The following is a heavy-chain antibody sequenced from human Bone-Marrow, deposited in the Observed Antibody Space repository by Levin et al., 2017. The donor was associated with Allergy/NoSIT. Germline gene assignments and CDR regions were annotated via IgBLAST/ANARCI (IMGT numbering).Heavy chain of an antibody. V-gene: IGHV3-13*01. CDR3: ASGSSRNGMDV. Sequence: GGSLRLSCAASGFIFSTYDLHWVRQVVGKGLEWVAEIGIGGDSYYSDSLKGRFTISRENSKNSVYLQMNSLRDGGPALYFCASGSSRNGMDVWGQGTTVTVSS. J-gene: IGHJ6*02. CDR1: GFIFSTYD. D-gene: IGHD3-10*01. CDR2: IGIGGDS.